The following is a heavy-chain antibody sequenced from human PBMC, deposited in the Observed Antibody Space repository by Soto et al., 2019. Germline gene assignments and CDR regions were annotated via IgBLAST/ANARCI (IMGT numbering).Heavy chain of an antibody. J-gene: IGHJ4*02. CDR2: ISYDGSNK. D-gene: IGHD4-4*01. CDR3: AKDQDSNYLDLDY. Sequence: GGSLRLSCAASGFTFSSYGMHWVRQAPGKGLEWVAVISYDGSNKYYADSVKGRFTISRDNSKNTLYLQMNSLRAEDTAVYYCAKDQDSNYLDLDYWGQGTLVTVSS. V-gene: IGHV3-30*18. CDR1: GFTFSSYG.